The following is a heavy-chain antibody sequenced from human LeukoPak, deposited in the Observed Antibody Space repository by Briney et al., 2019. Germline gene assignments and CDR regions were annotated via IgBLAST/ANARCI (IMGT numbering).Heavy chain of an antibody. V-gene: IGHV1-69*13. J-gene: IGHJ4*02. D-gene: IGHD2-15*01. CDR3: ARSLATYCSGGSCYWREWDY. CDR1: GGTFSSYA. CDR2: IIPIFGTA. Sequence: SVTVSCTASGGTFSSYAISWVRQAPGQGLEWMGGIIPIFGTANYAQKFQGRVTITADESTSTAYMELSSLRSEDTAVYYCARSLATYCSGGSCYWREWDYWGQGTLVTVSS.